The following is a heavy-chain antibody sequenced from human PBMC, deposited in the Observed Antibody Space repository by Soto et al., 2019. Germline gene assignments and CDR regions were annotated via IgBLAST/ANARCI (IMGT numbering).Heavy chain of an antibody. J-gene: IGHJ3*02. CDR2: ISSSGSTI. CDR3: ATVPIAAHVPDAFDI. D-gene: IGHD6-6*01. Sequence: HPGGSLRLSCAASGFTFSSYEMNWVRQAPGKGLEWVSYISSSGSTIYYADSVKGRFTISRDNAKNSLYLQMNSLRAEDTAVYYCATVPIAAHVPDAFDIWGQGTMVTVSS. CDR1: GFTFSSYE. V-gene: IGHV3-48*03.